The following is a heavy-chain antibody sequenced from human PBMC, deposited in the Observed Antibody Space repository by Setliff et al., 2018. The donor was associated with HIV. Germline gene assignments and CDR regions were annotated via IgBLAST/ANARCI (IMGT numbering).Heavy chain of an antibody. Sequence: SETLSLTCAVYGGSFSGYYWSWIRQPPGKGLEWIGYIYYNGNAYYYNPSLKSRTTISLDTSMNQFSLKLTSVTAADTAVYYCARGGTSSNWFDPWGQGTLVTVSS. V-gene: IGHV4-30-4*02. CDR1: GGSFSGYY. J-gene: IGHJ5*02. D-gene: IGHD2-2*01. CDR3: ARGGTSSNWFDP. CDR2: IYYNGNAY.